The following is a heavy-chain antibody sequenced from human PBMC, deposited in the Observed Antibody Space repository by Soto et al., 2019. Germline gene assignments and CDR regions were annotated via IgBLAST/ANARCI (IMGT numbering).Heavy chain of an antibody. J-gene: IGHJ4*01. CDR3: ARDASRARNADTANPAECLY. D-gene: IGHD5-18*01. CDR1: GYTFTSYA. CDR2: INAGNGNT. Sequence: ASVKVSCKASGYTFTSYAMHWVRQAPGQRLEWMGWINAGNGNTKYSQKFQGRVTITRDTSASTAYMELSSLRSEDTAVYYCARDASRARNADTANPAECLYWGHGTLVTVSS. V-gene: IGHV1-3*01.